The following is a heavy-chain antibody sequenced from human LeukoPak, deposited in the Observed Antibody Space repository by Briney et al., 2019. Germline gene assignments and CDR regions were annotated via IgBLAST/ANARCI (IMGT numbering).Heavy chain of an antibody. V-gene: IGHV3-23*01. J-gene: IGHJ1*01. CDR1: GFTFSSYA. Sequence: PGGSLRLSCAASGFTFSSYAMSWVRQAPGKGLEWVSAISGSGGSIYYADSVKGRFTISRDNAKNSLYLQMNSLRAEDTAVYYCARDPDYYDSSGWWGQGTLVTVSS. CDR3: ARDPDYYDSSGW. D-gene: IGHD3-22*01. CDR2: ISGSGGSI.